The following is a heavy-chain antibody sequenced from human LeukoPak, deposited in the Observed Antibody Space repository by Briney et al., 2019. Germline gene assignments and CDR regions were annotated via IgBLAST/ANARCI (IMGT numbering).Heavy chain of an antibody. D-gene: IGHD1-14*01. CDR3: ARASGNYYYYGMDV. CDR2: IYYSGST. J-gene: IGHJ6*02. Sequence: SETLSLTCTVSGGSIRSYYWTWIRQPPGKGLEWIGYIYYSGSTKYNPSLNSRVTISVDTSKNQFSLKLSSVTAADTAVYYCARASGNYYYYGMDVWGQGTTVTVSS. CDR1: GGSIRSYY. V-gene: IGHV4-59*01.